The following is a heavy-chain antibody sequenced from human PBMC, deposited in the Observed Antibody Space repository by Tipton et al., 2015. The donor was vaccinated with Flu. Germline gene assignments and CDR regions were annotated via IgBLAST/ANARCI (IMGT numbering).Heavy chain of an antibody. J-gene: IGHJ5*02. CDR2: INGFSRNT. Sequence: QSGPEVKKPGASVKVSCKASGYTFNRYGITWVRRAPGQGLEWMGWINGFSRNTNYAQAFQGRVTMTTDTYTSTAYMELRSLRSDDTAVYHCARSQVDWNKTPNWVDPWGQGTLVIVSS. D-gene: IGHD3/OR15-3a*01. V-gene: IGHV1-18*01. CDR1: GYTFNRYG. CDR3: ARSQVDWNKTPNWVDP.